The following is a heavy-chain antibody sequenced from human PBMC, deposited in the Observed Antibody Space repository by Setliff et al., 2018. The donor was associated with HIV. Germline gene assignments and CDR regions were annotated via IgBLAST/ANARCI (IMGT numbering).Heavy chain of an antibody. V-gene: IGHV4-39*07. J-gene: IGHJ4*02. Sequence: SETLSLTCTVSGGSIRATSYYWGWIRQSPGKGLEWIASIYRSGNTYYNPSLKSRVTISVDTSKNQFSLRLTSMTAADTAVYYCARAVAGSPYYFDYWGQGTLVTVSS. D-gene: IGHD6-19*01. CDR3: ARAVAGSPYYFDY. CDR2: IYRSGNT. CDR1: GGSIRATSYY.